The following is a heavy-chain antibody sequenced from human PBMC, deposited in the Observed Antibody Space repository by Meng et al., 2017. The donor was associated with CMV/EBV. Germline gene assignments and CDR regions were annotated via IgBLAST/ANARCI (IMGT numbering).Heavy chain of an antibody. V-gene: IGHV1-69*04. CDR2: IIPILGIA. CDR1: GGPFSSYP. J-gene: IGHJ4*02. Sequence: SSGEVSCKASGGPFSSYPLSWVRQAPGQGLEWMGRIIPILGIANYAQKFQGRVTLTADKSTSTAYMELSSLRSEDTAVYYCARGADYWGQGTLVTVSS. CDR3: ARGADY.